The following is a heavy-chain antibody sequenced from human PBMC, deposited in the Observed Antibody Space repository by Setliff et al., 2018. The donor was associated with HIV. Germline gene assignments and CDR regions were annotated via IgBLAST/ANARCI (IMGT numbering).Heavy chain of an antibody. V-gene: IGHV4-4*09. J-gene: IGHJ4*02. CDR2: IHASGKT. Sequence: ASETLSLTCTVSGDTDFYWNWIRQPPGKGLEWIGYIHASGKTNYNPSLKSRVTLALDTSEMHFSLHLTSVTAADTAVYYCATLDPSGGNFLAYWGQGTLVTV. CDR1: GDTDFY. D-gene: IGHD2-21*02. CDR3: ATLDPSGGNFLAY.